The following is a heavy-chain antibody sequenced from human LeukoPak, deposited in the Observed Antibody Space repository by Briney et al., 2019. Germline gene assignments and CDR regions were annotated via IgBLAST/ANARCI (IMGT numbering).Heavy chain of an antibody. CDR1: GFTFSSYG. Sequence: GGSLRLSCAASGFTFSSYGMHWVRQAPGKGLEWVAIISYDGSNKYYADSVKGRFTISRDNSKTTLYLQMNSLRAEDTAVYYCAKDSSAWSPDYWGQGTLVTVSS. CDR3: AKDSSAWSPDY. J-gene: IGHJ4*02. V-gene: IGHV3-30*18. D-gene: IGHD6-19*01. CDR2: ISYDGSNK.